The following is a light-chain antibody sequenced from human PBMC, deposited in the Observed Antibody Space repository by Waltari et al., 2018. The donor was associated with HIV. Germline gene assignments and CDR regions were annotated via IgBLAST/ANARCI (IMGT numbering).Light chain of an antibody. Sequence: QSALTQPASVSGSPGQSITISCTGTTSDVGGYDYVSWYQQHTGKAPKLMIFEVTYRPSAVSHRFSGSKSGNTASLTISGLQAEDEADYYCTSYRSGSTLVVGGGTKVTVL. V-gene: IGLV2-14*01. CDR1: TSDVGGYDY. J-gene: IGLJ2*01. CDR3: TSYRSGSTLV. CDR2: EVT.